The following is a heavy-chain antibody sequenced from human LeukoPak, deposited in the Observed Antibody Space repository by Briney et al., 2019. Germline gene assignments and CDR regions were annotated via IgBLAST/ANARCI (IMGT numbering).Heavy chain of an antibody. D-gene: IGHD2-2*02. J-gene: IGHJ6*02. Sequence: GESLKISCKGSGYSFTSYWIGWVRQMPGKGLEWMGIIYPGDPDTRYSPSLQGQVTLSAANSLRPASLQSSSLNASDTAMYYCAREERADCSSPSCYTSDYYYYGMDVCGQGTTVTVSS. CDR3: AREERADCSSPSCYTSDYYYYGMDV. CDR2: IYPGDPDT. V-gene: IGHV5-51*01. CDR1: GYSFTSYW.